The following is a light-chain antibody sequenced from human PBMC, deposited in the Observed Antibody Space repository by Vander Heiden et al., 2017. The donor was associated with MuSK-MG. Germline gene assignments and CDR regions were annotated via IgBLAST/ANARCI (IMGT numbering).Light chain of an antibody. V-gene: IGLV3-19*01. CDR1: RLRSYS. CDR2: RKN. CDR3: NSRDSSGDHP. Sequence: SSELTQDSAVSVALGQTVRITCQGDRLRSYSASWYQQTPARAPVPFTYRKNNRPPGIPDRFSGSSSGNTASLAITGAQAEEEADYYCNSRDSSGDHPFGTGTKVTVL. J-gene: IGLJ1*01.